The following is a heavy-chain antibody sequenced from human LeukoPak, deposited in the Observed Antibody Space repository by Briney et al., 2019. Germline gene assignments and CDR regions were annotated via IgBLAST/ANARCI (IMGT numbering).Heavy chain of an antibody. CDR3: ATSAAGFDY. CDR2: IKQDGSEK. D-gene: IGHD6-13*01. J-gene: IGHJ4*02. CDR1: GFTFSSYW. V-gene: IGHV3-7*01. Sequence: GGSLRLSCAASGFTFSSYWMSWVRQAPGKGLDWVANIKQDGSEKYYVDSVKGRFTISRDNAKNSLYLQMNSLRDKDTALYYCATSAAGFDYWGQGTLVTVSS.